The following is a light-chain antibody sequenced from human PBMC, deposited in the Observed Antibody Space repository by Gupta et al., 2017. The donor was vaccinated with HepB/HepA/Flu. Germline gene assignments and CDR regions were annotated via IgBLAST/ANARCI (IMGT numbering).Light chain of an antibody. CDR1: QSISSY. CDR2: AAS. CDR3: KQSNSTPYT. V-gene: IGKV1-39*01. J-gene: IGKJ2*01. Sequence: DIQLHKSPSSLSASVGDRVTITCRPSQSISSYLHWYQQKPGKAPKLLIYAASSLQSGVPSRFSGSGSGTDFTLTISRLQPEDLATYCRKQSNSTPYTFGQGTKLEIK.